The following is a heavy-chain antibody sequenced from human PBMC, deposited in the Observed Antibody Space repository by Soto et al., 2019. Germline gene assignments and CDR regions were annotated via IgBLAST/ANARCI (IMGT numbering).Heavy chain of an antibody. CDR2: ISAYNGNT. D-gene: IGHD3-3*01. CDR1: GYTFTSYG. Sequence: ASVKVSCKASGYTFTSYGISWVRQAPGQGLEWMGWISAYNGNTNYAQKLQGRVTMTTDTSTCTAYMELRSLRSDDTAVYYCARYYDFWSGYYSPSVFDYWGQGTLVTVSS. J-gene: IGHJ4*02. CDR3: ARYYDFWSGYYSPSVFDY. V-gene: IGHV1-18*01.